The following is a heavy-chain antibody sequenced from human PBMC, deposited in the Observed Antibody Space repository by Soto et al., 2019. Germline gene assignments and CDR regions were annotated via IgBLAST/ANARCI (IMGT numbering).Heavy chain of an antibody. CDR3: ARLKEGYSSSYENYYYYYGMDV. Sequence: LGESLKISCKGSGYSFTSYWIGWVRQMPGKGLEWMGIIYPGDSDTRYSPSFQGQVTISADKSISTAYLQWSSLKASDTAMYYCARLKEGYSSSYENYYYYYGMDVWGQGTTVTVSS. V-gene: IGHV5-51*01. D-gene: IGHD6-6*01. CDR1: GYSFTSYW. J-gene: IGHJ6*02. CDR2: IYPGDSDT.